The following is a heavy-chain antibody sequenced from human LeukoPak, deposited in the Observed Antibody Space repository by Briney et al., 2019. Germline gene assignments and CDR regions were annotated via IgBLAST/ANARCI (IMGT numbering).Heavy chain of an antibody. J-gene: IGHJ4*02. D-gene: IGHD6-19*01. CDR1: GFTVSSYG. CDR2: IWYDGSNK. Sequence: PGGSLRLSCAASGFTVSSYGMHWVRQAPGKGLEWVAVIWYDGSNKYYADSVKGRFTISRDNSKNTLYLQMNSLRAEDTAVYYCARDSYSSGWNFDYWGQGTLVTVSS. V-gene: IGHV3-33*01. CDR3: ARDSYSSGWNFDY.